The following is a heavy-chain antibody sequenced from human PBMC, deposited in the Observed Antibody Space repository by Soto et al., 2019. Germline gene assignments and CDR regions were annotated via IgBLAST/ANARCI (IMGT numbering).Heavy chain of an antibody. Sequence: GASVKVSCKASKYTFSGYYMNWVQQAPGQGLEWMGWINPNSGGTNYAQRFQGRVTMTRDTSISTAYMELSRLRSDDTAVYYCARVDVAARSLPWGQGTLVTVSS. CDR3: ARVDVAARSLP. V-gene: IGHV1-2*02. J-gene: IGHJ5*02. D-gene: IGHD6-6*01. CDR2: INPNSGGT. CDR1: KYTFSGYY.